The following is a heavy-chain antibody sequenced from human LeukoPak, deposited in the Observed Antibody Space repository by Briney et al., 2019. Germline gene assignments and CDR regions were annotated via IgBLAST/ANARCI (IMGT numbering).Heavy chain of an antibody. CDR1: GYTFTDYF. D-gene: IGHD2-21*02. CDR2: INPNIGDA. Sequence: ASVKVSCKASGYTFTDYFIHWVRQAPGQGLEWMGWINPNIGDASYEQKFQDSVTMTRDRSINTAYMELSRLTSDDTAVYYCARMALDGGDSIGFDSWSQGTLVTVPS. V-gene: IGHV1-2*02. J-gene: IGHJ5*01. CDR3: ARMALDGGDSIGFDS.